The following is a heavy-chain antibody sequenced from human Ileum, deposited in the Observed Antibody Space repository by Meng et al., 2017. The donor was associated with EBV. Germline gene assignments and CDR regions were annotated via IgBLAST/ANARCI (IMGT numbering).Heavy chain of an antibody. CDR3: ASHPGGNSQYYSSGDDY. CDR2: INHRGGA. J-gene: IGHJ4*02. V-gene: IGHV4-34*01. Sequence: QVHPQEWGAGLLKPSETLSLTCAVYGGSFSGYYWSWIRQPPGKGLEWIGEINHRGGAFYNPSLKSRVTMSIDTSKNQFSLKLNSVTAADTAVYYCASHPGGNSQYYSSGDDYWGQGALVTVSS. CDR1: GGSFSGYY. D-gene: IGHD3-22*01.